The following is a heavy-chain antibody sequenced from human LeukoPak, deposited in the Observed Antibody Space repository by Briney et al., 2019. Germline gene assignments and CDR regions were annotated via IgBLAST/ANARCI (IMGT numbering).Heavy chain of an antibody. J-gene: IGHJ6*03. V-gene: IGHV4-59*01. D-gene: IGHD1-26*01. Sequence: SETLSLTCTVSGGSISSYYWSWIRQPPGKGLEWVGYIYYSGSTNYNPSLKSRVTISVDTSKNQFSLKLSSVTAADTAVYYCARASGLTSDYYYMDVWGKGTTVTISS. CDR3: ARASGLTSDYYYMDV. CDR2: IYYSGST. CDR1: GGSISSYY.